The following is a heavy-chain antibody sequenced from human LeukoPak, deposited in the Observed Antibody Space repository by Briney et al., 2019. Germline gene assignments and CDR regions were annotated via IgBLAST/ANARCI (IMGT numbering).Heavy chain of an antibody. CDR2: IYTSGST. V-gene: IGHV4-61*02. Sequence: SETLSLTCTVSGGSISSGRCYWRWIRQPAGKGLEWIGRIYTSGSTNYNPPLKSRVTISLDTSKNQFSLKLSSVTAADTAVYYCARDTQNDYGDLNWFDPWGQGTLVTVSS. CDR3: ARDTQNDYGDLNWFDP. J-gene: IGHJ5*02. CDR1: GGSISSGRCY. D-gene: IGHD4-17*01.